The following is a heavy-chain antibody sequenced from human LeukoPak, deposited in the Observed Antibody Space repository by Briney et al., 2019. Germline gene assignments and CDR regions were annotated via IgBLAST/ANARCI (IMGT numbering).Heavy chain of an antibody. CDR3: ARALVPYYDILTGYYKHPIDAFDI. Sequence: SETLSLTCTVSGASISSYYWSWIRQPAGEGLEWIGRIYTSGSTNYNPSLESRVTMSVDTSKNQFSLKLISVTAADTAVYYCARALVPYYDILTGYYKHPIDAFDIWGQGTMVTVCS. J-gene: IGHJ3*02. D-gene: IGHD3-9*01. CDR1: GASISSYY. CDR2: IYTSGST. V-gene: IGHV4-4*07.